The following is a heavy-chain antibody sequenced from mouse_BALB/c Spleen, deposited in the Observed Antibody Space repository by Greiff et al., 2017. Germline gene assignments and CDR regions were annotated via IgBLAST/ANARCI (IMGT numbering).Heavy chain of an antibody. V-gene: IGHV5-4*02. J-gene: IGHJ4*01. Sequence: EVKLVESGGGLVKPGGSLKLSCAASGFTFSDYYMYWVRQTPEKRLEWVATISDGGSYTYYPDSVKGRFTISRDNAKNNLYLQMSSLKSEDTAMYYCARADGNYFMDYWGQGTSVTVSS. CDR1: GFTFSDYY. D-gene: IGHD2-1*01. CDR2: ISDGGSYT. CDR3: ARADGNYFMDY.